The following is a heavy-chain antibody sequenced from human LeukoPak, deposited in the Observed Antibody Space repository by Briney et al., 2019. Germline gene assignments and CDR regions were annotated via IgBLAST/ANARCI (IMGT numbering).Heavy chain of an antibody. V-gene: IGHV4-39*01. CDR3: ASPGATTARAAFDI. J-gene: IGHJ3*02. CDR2: IYYSGST. Sequence: SETLSLTCTVSGGSISSSSYYWGWIRQPPGKGLEWIGSIYYSGSTYYNPSLKSRVTISVDTSKNQFSLKLSSVTAADTAVYYCASPGATTARAAFDIWGQGTVVTVSS. D-gene: IGHD4-17*01. CDR1: GGSISSSSYY.